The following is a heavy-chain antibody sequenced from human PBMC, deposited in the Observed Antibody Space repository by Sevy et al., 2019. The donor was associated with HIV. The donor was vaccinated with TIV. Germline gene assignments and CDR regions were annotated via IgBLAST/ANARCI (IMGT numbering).Heavy chain of an antibody. CDR2: SNPNSGGT. D-gene: IGHD2-2*01. J-gene: IGHJ6*02. CDR3: ARAVYEIAVPADRRPGYYGMDV. Sequence: ASVKVSCKASVYTFSAYHMHSVRQAPGQGLEWMGWSNPNSGGTNFAQRFQGRVTVTWDASISTAHMELSRLRSDDTAVYYCARAVYEIAVPADRRPGYYGMDVWGQGTTVTVS. V-gene: IGHV1-2*02. CDR1: VYTFSAYH.